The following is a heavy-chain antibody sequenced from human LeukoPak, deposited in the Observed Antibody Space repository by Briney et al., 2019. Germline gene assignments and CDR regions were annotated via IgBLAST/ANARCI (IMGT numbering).Heavy chain of an antibody. CDR1: GGSISSGGYY. V-gene: IGHV4-31*03. CDR2: IYYSGSN. Sequence: SETLSLTCTVSGGSISSGGYYWSWIRQHPGKGLEWIGYIYYSGSNYYNPSLKSRVTISVDTSKNQFSLKLSSVTAADTAVYYCARVGSCSSTSCYDWFDPWGQGTLVTVSS. J-gene: IGHJ5*02. D-gene: IGHD2-2*01. CDR3: ARVGSCSSTSCYDWFDP.